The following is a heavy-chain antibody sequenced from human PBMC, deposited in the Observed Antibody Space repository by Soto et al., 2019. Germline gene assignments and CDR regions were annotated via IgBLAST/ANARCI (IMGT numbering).Heavy chain of an antibody. V-gene: IGHV4-30-2*01. Sequence: QLQLQEYGSGLVKPSQTLSLTCAVSGGSISSGGYSWSWIRQPPGKGLEWIGYIYHSGSTYYNPAHQRRVTISVDRSKNQFSLKLSPVTAADTAVYYWARGRDSGVFALDYYYYGMDVWGQGTTFTVSS. CDR1: GGSISSGGYS. CDR2: IYHSGST. J-gene: IGHJ6*02. CDR3: ARGRDSGVFALDYYYYGMDV. D-gene: IGHD4-17*01.